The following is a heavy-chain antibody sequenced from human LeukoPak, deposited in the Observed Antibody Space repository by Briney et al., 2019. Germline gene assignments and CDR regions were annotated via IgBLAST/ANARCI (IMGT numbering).Heavy chain of an antibody. D-gene: IGHD5-18*01. Sequence: SETLSLTCTVSGGSISGYYWSWIRQPPGKGLEWIGEINHSGSTNYNPSLKSRVTISVDTSKNQFSLKLSSVTAADTAVYYCARGRATAMATWGQGTLVTVSS. CDR1: GGSISGYY. CDR2: INHSGST. CDR3: ARGRATAMAT. J-gene: IGHJ4*02. V-gene: IGHV4-34*01.